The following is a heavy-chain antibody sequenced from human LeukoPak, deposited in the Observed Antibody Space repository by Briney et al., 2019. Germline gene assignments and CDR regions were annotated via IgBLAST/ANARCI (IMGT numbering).Heavy chain of an antibody. CDR1: GGSISSSSYY. V-gene: IGHV4-39*01. J-gene: IGHJ6*02. CDR3: ARHPSSWIDSMDV. D-gene: IGHD2-2*03. CDR2: IYYSGST. Sequence: SETLSLTCTVSGGSISSSSYYWGWLRQPPGRGLEWFGSIYYSGSTYYNPSLKSRVTISVDTSKNQFSLTLSSVTAADTAVYYCARHPSSWIDSMDVWGQGTTVTVSS.